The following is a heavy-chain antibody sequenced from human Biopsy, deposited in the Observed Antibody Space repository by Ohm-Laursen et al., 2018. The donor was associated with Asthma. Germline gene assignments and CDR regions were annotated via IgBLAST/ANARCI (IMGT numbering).Heavy chain of an antibody. CDR2: IKKDGSEK. V-gene: IGHV3-7*01. Sequence: SLRLSCSASRFTFGDYWMSWVRQAPGKGLEWVANIKKDGSEKYYVDSVKGRFTISRDNAKNSLYLHMNSLRAEDTAVYYCARGGYCTSPTCPWGRYATDVWGQGTTVTVSS. D-gene: IGHD2-2*01. CDR3: ARGGYCTSPTCPWGRYATDV. J-gene: IGHJ6*02. CDR1: RFTFGDYW.